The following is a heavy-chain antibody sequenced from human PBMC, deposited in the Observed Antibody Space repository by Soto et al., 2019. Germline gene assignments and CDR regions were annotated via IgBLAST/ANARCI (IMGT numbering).Heavy chain of an antibody. CDR2: ISAHSGNT. D-gene: IGHD3-3*01. V-gene: IGHV1-18*01. CDR3: TRVRDFWSGHPFDY. CDR1: GYTFTNYG. J-gene: IGHJ4*02. Sequence: QVQLVQSETEVKKPGVSVKVSCKSSGYTFTNYGFSWVRQAPGLGLEWMGWISAHSGNTHYAQNLQDRVTVTTDPATSTAYMELRNLRSDDTAVYYCTRVRDFWSGHPFDYWGQGTLVTVSS.